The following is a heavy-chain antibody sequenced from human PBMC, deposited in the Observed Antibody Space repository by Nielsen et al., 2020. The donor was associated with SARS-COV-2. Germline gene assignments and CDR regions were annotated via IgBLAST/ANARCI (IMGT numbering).Heavy chain of an antibody. V-gene: IGHV1-8*02. J-gene: IGHJ4*02. Sequence: ASVKVSCKASGYTFTSYGISWVRQATGQGLEWMGWMNPNSGNTGYAQKFQGRVTMTRNTSISTAYMELSSLRSEDTAVYYCASSMSGQWLGNFDYWGQGTLVTVSS. CDR1: GYTFTSYG. CDR2: MNPNSGNT. D-gene: IGHD6-19*01. CDR3: ASSMSGQWLGNFDY.